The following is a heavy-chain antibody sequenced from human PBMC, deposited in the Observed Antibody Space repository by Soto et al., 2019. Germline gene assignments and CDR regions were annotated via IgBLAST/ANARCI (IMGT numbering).Heavy chain of an antibody. J-gene: IGHJ5*02. CDR3: ARLISSGWSNWFDP. Sequence: QLQLQESGPGLVKPSETLSLTCTVSGGSISSSSYYWVWIRQPPGKGLEWIGSIYYSGSTYYNPSLKSRVTISVDTSKNQFSLKLSSVTAADTAVYYCARLISSGWSNWFDPWGQGTLVTVSS. V-gene: IGHV4-39*01. CDR1: GGSISSSSYY. D-gene: IGHD6-19*01. CDR2: IYYSGST.